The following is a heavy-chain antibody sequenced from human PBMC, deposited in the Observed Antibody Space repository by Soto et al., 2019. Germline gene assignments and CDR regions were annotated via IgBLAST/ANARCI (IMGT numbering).Heavy chain of an antibody. CDR3: ARGPDSFGELLYPYVDY. J-gene: IGHJ4*02. CDR2: IYYSGSN. Sequence: PSETLSLTCTVSGGSISSGGYYWSWIRHHPGKGLEWIGYIYYSGSNYYNPSLKSRVTISVDTSKNQFSLKLSSVTAADTAVYYCARGPDSFGELLYPYVDYGGQGTLVTVSS. D-gene: IGHD3-10*01. CDR1: GGSISSGGYY. V-gene: IGHV4-31*03.